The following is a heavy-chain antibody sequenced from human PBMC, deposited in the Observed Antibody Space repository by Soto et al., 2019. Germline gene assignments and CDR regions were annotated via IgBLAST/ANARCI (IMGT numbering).Heavy chain of an antibody. Sequence: PSETLSLTCTVSGGSISSSDFYWGWLRQTPGKGLELIGSIYYSGSTYYNPSLKSRVTISVDTSKNQFTLKLSSVTAADTAVYYCARHDSSGWRTNNWFDPWGQGTLVTVSS. CDR1: GGSISSSDFY. D-gene: IGHD6-19*01. V-gene: IGHV4-39*01. J-gene: IGHJ5*02. CDR2: IYYSGST. CDR3: ARHDSSGWRTNNWFDP.